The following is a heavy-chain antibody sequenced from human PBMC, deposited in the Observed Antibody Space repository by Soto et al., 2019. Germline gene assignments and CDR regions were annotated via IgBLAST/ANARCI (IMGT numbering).Heavy chain of an antibody. V-gene: IGHV1-46*01. CDR2: INPSGGST. J-gene: IGHJ4*02. Sequence: ASVKVSCKASGYTFTSYYLHWVRQAPGQGLEWTGLINPSGGSTYYAQKFQGRLTMTRDTSTSTVYMELSSLRSEDTAVYYCAREGVGGSGSYYNVRRFDNWGQ. CDR1: GYTFTSYY. CDR3: AREGVGGSGSYYNVRRFDN. D-gene: IGHD3-10*01.